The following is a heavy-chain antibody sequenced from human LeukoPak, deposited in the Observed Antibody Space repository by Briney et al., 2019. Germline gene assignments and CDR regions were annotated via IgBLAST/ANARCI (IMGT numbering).Heavy chain of an antibody. CDR2: ISAYNGNT. Sequence: GASVKVSCKASGYTFTTYGISWVRQAPGQGLEWMGWISAYNGNTDYAQKLQGRVTMTTDTSTNTVYMELRSLRSDDTAVYYCAKDVQYSSSWYFYYYYYMDVWGKGTTVTISS. J-gene: IGHJ6*03. CDR1: GYTFTTYG. CDR3: AKDVQYSSSWYFYYYYYMDV. V-gene: IGHV1-18*01. D-gene: IGHD6-13*01.